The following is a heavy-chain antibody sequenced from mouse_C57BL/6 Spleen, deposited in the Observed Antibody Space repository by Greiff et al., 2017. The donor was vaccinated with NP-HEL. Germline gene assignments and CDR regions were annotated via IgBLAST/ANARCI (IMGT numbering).Heavy chain of an antibody. CDR2: ILPGSGST. CDR1: GYTFTGYW. CDR3: ATGLGYGSSRFAY. V-gene: IGHV1-9*01. D-gene: IGHD1-1*01. J-gene: IGHJ3*01. Sequence: QVQLQQSGAELMKPGASVKLSCKATGYTFTGYWIEWVKQRPGHGLEWIGEILPGSGSTNYIEKFKGKATFTADTSSNTAYMQLSSLTTEDSAIYYCATGLGYGSSRFAYWGQGTLVTVSA.